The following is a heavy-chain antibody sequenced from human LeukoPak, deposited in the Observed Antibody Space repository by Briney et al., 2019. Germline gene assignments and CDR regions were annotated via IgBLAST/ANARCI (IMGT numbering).Heavy chain of an antibody. CDR2: IKQDGSEK. D-gene: IGHD1-14*01. V-gene: IGHV3-7*01. CDR3: ATETNGRHYDY. Sequence: GGSLRLSCAASGFTFSSYSMNWVRQAPGKGLEWVANIKQDGSEKYYVDSVKGRFTISRDNANNFLYLQMDSLRAEDTAVYYCATETNGRHYDYWGQGTLLTVSS. CDR1: GFTFSSYS. J-gene: IGHJ4*02.